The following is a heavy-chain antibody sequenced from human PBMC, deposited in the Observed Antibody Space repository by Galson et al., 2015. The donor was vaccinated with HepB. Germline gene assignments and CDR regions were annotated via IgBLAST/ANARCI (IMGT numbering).Heavy chain of an antibody. J-gene: IGHJ3*02. D-gene: IGHD3-3*01. V-gene: IGHV3-23*01. Sequence: SLRLSCAASGFTFSSYAMSWVRQAPGKGLEWVSAISGSGGSTYYADSVKGRFTISRDNSKNTLYLQMNSLRAEDTAVYYCAKDVARACDFWSGYYMGVGAFDIWGQGTMVTVSS. CDR2: ISGSGGST. CDR1: GFTFSSYA. CDR3: AKDVARACDFWSGYYMGVGAFDI.